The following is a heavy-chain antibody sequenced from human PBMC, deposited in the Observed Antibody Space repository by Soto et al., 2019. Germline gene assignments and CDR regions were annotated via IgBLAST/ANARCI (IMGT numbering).Heavy chain of an antibody. CDR2: ISGSGGTT. V-gene: IGHV3-23*01. J-gene: IGHJ4*02. CDR3: AKCEKGWLQLVDY. Sequence: EVQLLESGGGLVQPGGSLRLSCAASGFTFNSYAMTWVRQAPGTGREWVSGISGSGGTTYYADSVKGRFTISRDNSKNTLYLQMNSLRAEDTAVYYCAKCEKGWLQLVDYWGQGILVTVSS. D-gene: IGHD5-12*01. CDR1: GFTFNSYA.